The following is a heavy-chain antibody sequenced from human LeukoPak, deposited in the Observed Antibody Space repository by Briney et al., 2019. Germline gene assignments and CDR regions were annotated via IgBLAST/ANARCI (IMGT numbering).Heavy chain of an antibody. V-gene: IGHV3-11*03. J-gene: IGHJ5*02. CDR1: GFTFSDYY. CDR2: ISSSSYT. CDR3: TVPQSGGNWFDP. Sequence: NPGGSLRLSCAASGFTFSDYYMSWIRQAPGKGLEWVSYISSSSYTNYADSVKGRFIISRDNAKNSLYLQMNSLRAEDTAVYSCTVPQSGGNWFDPWGPGTLVTVSS. D-gene: IGHD3-16*01.